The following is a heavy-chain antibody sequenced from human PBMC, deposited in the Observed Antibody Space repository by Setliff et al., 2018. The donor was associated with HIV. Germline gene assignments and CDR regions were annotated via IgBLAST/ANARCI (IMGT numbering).Heavy chain of an antibody. CDR1: GYFFSRYA. CDR3: ARGDTPSYYYYYYMDV. J-gene: IGHJ6*03. Sequence: GASVKVSCKVSGYFFSRYAFIWVRQAPGQGLEWMGWISAHSGNTNYAQKFQDRVTITADESTSTAYMELSSLRSEDTAVYYCARGDTPSYYYYYYMDVWGKGTTVTVSS. CDR2: ISAHSGNT. D-gene: IGHD2-15*01. V-gene: IGHV1-18*01.